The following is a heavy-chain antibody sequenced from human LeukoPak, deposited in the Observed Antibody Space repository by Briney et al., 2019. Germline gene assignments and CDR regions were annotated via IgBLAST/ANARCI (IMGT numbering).Heavy chain of an antibody. D-gene: IGHD2-15*01. Sequence: ASVKVSCKASGYTFTNYGITWVRQAPGQGLEWMGWISGYNGNTNYAQKFQARVTMTTDTSTSTAYMELRSLRSDDTAVYYCARDEDCSGGSCYGGPYYYGMDVWGQGTTVTVSS. CDR3: ARDEDCSGGSCYGGPYYYGMDV. CDR2: ISGYNGNT. V-gene: IGHV1-18*01. J-gene: IGHJ6*02. CDR1: GYTFTNYG.